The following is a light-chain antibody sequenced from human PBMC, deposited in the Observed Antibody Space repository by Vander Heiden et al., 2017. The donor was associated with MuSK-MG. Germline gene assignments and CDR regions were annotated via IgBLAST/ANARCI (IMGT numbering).Light chain of an antibody. CDR1: QSISIY. CDR3: QQCYSNPLT. J-gene: IGKJ3*01. CDR2: AAS. V-gene: IGKV1-39*01. Sequence: DIQMTHSPPSLPASLVDRVTIPCRAGQSISIYLHWYQQKPGKAPELLIYAASTLQSGVPSRFSGSGSGTDFTLTISSLQPEDFATYYCQQCYSNPLTFGPGTKLXLK.